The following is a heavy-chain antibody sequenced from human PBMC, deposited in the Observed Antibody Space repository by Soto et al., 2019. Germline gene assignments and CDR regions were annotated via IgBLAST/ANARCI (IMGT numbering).Heavy chain of an antibody. CDR2: IYDSGTA. J-gene: IGHJ4*02. CDR3: ARGISGWYY. V-gene: IGHV4-59*01. D-gene: IGHD6-19*01. Sequence: PSETLSLTCTVSGGSISSYYWSWIRQPPGKGLEWIGHIYDSGTANYNPSIKSRVTISVDTSKNQFSLKLSSVTAADTAVYYCARGISGWYYWGQGTLVTVSS. CDR1: GGSISSYY.